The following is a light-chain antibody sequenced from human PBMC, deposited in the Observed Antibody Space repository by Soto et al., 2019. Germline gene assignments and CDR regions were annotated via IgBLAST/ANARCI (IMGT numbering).Light chain of an antibody. CDR3: QQYGASPFA. V-gene: IGKV3-20*01. Sequence: EIVLTQSPGTLSLSPGERATLSCRASQSIYINSLAWYQHKRGQAPRLLISAATVRATAVPDRFNGSGSGTDFALTISRLEPEDSAMYYCQQYGASPFAFGPGTKLDVK. CDR1: QSIYINS. CDR2: AAT. J-gene: IGKJ3*01.